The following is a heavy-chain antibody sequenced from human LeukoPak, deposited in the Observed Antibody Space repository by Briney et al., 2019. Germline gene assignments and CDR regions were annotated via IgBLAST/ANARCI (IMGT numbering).Heavy chain of an antibody. CDR2: ISSSSSTI. Sequence: PGGSLRLSCAASGFTFSSYSMNWVRQAPGKGLEWVSYISSSSSTIYYADSVKGRFTISRDNAKNSLYLQMNSLRAEDTALYYCAKGYDSSGYYFDYWGQGTLVTVSS. CDR3: AKGYDSSGYYFDY. J-gene: IGHJ4*02. D-gene: IGHD3-22*01. V-gene: IGHV3-48*04. CDR1: GFTFSSYS.